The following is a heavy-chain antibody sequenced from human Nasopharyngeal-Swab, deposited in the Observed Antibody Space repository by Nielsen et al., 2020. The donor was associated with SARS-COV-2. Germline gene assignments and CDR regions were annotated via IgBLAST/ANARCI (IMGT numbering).Heavy chain of an antibody. CDR1: VFTSSASA. Sequence: GASLRLSRPASVFTSSASAMHWVRQASGKGLEWVGPIRGNADNYATAYTASMKGRFTISRDDSKNTAYLQMNSLKTEDTAVYYCTRLRSSSSDDAFDVWGQGTMVTVSS. CDR2: IRGNADNYAT. D-gene: IGHD6-6*01. CDR3: TRLRSSSSDDAFDV. J-gene: IGHJ3*01. V-gene: IGHV3-73*01.